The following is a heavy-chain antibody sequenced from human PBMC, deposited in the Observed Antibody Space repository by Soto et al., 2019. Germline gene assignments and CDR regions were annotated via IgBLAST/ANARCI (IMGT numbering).Heavy chain of an antibody. CDR3: ARGPNVLVPTLGYYYGMDV. V-gene: IGHV3-11*05. CDR2: ISSSSSYT. J-gene: IGHJ6*02. Sequence: QVQLVESGGGLVKPGGSLRLSCAASGFTFSDYYMSWIRQAPGKGLEWVSYISSSSSYTNYADSVKGRFTISRDNAKNSLYLQMNSLRAEDTAVYYCARGPNVLVPTLGYYYGMDVWGQGTTVTVSS. D-gene: IGHD2-8*02. CDR1: GFTFSDYY.